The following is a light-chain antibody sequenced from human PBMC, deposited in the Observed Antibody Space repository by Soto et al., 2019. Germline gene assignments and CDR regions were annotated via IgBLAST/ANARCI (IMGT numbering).Light chain of an antibody. CDR3: QQYGSSPRT. Sequence: ENALTQSPGTLSLSPGERATLSCKSSQSVSSSYLAWYQQNPGQAPRHLIYGASSRATGIPDRFSGSGSGTDFTLTISRLETEDFAVYYCQQYGSSPRTFGQGTKVDIK. CDR1: QSVSSSY. CDR2: GAS. V-gene: IGKV3-20*01. J-gene: IGKJ1*01.